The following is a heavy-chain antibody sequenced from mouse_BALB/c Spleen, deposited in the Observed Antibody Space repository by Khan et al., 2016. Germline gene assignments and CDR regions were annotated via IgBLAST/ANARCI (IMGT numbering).Heavy chain of an antibody. V-gene: IGHV7-3*02. CDR1: GFTFTDYY. Sequence: EVQLQESGGGLEQPGGSLRLSCATSGFTFTDYYMSWVRQPPGKALEWLGFIRNKANGYTTEYSASVKGRFTISRDNSQSILYLQMNTLRAEDSATYYCARDNYAMDYWGQGTSVTVSS. J-gene: IGHJ4*01. CDR2: IRNKANGYTT. CDR3: ARDNYAMDY.